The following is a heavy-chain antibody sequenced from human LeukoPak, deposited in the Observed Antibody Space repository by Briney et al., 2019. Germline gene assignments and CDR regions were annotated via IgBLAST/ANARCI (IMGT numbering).Heavy chain of an antibody. V-gene: IGHV3-9*01. J-gene: IGHJ3*02. CDR1: GFSFDDYV. Sequence: GGSLRLSCAASGFSFDDYVMNWVRQAPGKGLEWVSGISWNSGTIGYADSVKGRFTISRDNAKYSLYLQMNSLRAEDTALYYCVKGAAYHLGDAFDIWGQGTMVTVSS. CDR3: VKGAAYHLGDAFDI. CDR2: ISWNSGTI. D-gene: IGHD2-15*01.